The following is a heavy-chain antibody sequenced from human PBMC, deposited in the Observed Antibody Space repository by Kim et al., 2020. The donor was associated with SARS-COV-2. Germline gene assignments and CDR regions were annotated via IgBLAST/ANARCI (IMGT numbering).Heavy chain of an antibody. J-gene: IGHJ4*02. Sequence: ASVKVSCKASGYTFTAYYIHWVRQAPGQRPEWMGWINPDSGNTHYPQKFQGRGAMTRDTSISTVYLELDRLRSDDTAVYFCARGRGGEDNGYIPDYWGPGTVVTVSS. CDR3: ARGRGGEDNGYIPDY. D-gene: IGHD5-12*01. CDR2: INPDSGNT. CDR1: GYTFTAYY. V-gene: IGHV1-2*02.